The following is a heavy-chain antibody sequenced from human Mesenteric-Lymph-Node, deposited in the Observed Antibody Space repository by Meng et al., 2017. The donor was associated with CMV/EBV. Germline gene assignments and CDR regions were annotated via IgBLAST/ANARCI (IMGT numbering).Heavy chain of an antibody. CDR2: IYSGGST. V-gene: IGHV3-53*01. D-gene: IGHD1-26*01. CDR1: GFSVRNNY. Sequence: GGSLRLSCAASGFSVRNNYMTWVRQAPGKGLEWVSVIYSGGSTKYADSVKGRFTISRDNSENTLYLQMNSLRGEDTAVYYCARGLVGANTFDYWGQGTLVTVSS. J-gene: IGHJ4*02. CDR3: ARGLVGANTFDY.